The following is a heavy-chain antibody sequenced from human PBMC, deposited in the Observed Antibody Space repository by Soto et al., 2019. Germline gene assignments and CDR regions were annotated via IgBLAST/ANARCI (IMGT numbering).Heavy chain of an antibody. V-gene: IGHV3-7*03. J-gene: IGHJ4*02. CDR2: IKYDGSET. CDR1: GFTFSTYL. CDR3: ARDLGYYASDGYFDY. Sequence: PGGSLRLSCAASGFTFSTYLMSWVRQAPGKGLEWVANIKYDGSETYYADSVKGRFTISRDNAKNSLYLQLNSLRAEDTAVYYCARDLGYYASDGYFDYWGQGTVVTVSS. D-gene: IGHD3-22*01.